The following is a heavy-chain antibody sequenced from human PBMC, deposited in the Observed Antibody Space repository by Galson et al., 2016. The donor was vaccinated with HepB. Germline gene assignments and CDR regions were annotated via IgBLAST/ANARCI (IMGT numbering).Heavy chain of an antibody. D-gene: IGHD2/OR15-2a*01. CDR1: GASIRNSVYY. V-gene: IGHV4-39*07. J-gene: IGHJ4*02. CDR2: IFHSGRV. Sequence: SETLSLTCSVSGASIRNSVYYWGWIRQPPGKGLEWIGQIFHSGRVNYTPSRASRVTISIDTSNNHFSLRLTSVTAADTALYYCARQYWGGPSDYWGQGTLVTVSS. CDR3: ARQYWGGPSDY.